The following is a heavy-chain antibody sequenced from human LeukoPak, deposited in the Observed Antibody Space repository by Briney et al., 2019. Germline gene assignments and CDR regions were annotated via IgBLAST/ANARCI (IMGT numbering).Heavy chain of an antibody. V-gene: IGHV3-23*01. CDR2: ISGSGGST. CDR1: GFIFSSYA. Sequence: PGGSLRLSCAASGFIFSSYAMSWVRQAPGKGLEWVSAISGSGGSTYYADSVKGRFTISRDNSKNTLYLQMNSLRAEDTAVYYCARETRMLCVVDYWGQGTLVTVSS. J-gene: IGHJ4*02. CDR3: ARETRMLCVVDY. D-gene: IGHD2-8*01.